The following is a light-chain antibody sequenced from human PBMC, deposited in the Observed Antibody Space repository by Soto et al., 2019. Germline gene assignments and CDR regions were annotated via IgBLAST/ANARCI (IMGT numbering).Light chain of an antibody. J-gene: IGLJ3*02. CDR3: SSYTSRSRM. CDR2: EVS. Sequence: QSVLTQPASVSGSPGQSITISCTGTSSDVGGYNYVSWYQQHPGKAPKLMIYEVSNRPSGVSNRFSGSKSGNTASLTISGLQAEDEADYYCSSYTSRSRMFGGGTKVTVL. CDR1: SSDVGGYNY. V-gene: IGLV2-14*01.